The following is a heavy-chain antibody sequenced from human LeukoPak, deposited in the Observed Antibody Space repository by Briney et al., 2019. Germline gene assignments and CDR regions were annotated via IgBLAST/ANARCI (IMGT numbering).Heavy chain of an antibody. V-gene: IGHV3-23*01. CDR1: GFTFSSYA. D-gene: IGHD3-10*01. Sequence: TGGSLRLSCAASGFTFSSYAMSWVRQAPGKGLEWVSAISGSGGSTYYADSVKGRFTISRDNSKNTLYLQMNSLRAEDTAVYYCAKVGITMVRGVSYFDYWGQGTLVSVPS. CDR3: AKVGITMVRGVSYFDY. CDR2: ISGSGGST. J-gene: IGHJ4*02.